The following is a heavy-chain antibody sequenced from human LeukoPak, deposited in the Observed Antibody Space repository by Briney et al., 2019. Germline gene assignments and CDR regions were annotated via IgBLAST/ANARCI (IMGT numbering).Heavy chain of an antibody. V-gene: IGHV3-43*01. CDR1: GFTFDDYT. Sequence: GGSLRLSCAASGFTFDDYTMHWVRQAPGKGLEWVSLISWDGGSTYYADSVKGRFTISRDNSKNSLYLQMNSLRTEDTALHYCAKDIGGYCSGGSCYSGGAFDIWGQGTMVTVSS. CDR3: AKDIGGYCSGGSCYSGGAFDI. D-gene: IGHD2-15*01. J-gene: IGHJ3*02. CDR2: ISWDGGST.